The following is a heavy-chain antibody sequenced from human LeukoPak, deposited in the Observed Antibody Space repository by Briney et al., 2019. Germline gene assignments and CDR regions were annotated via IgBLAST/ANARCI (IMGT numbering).Heavy chain of an antibody. D-gene: IGHD4-23*01. V-gene: IGHV3-30-3*01. Sequence: GGSLRLSCAASGFTFSSYAMHWVRQAPGKGLEWVAVISYDGSNKYYADSVKGRFTISRDNSKNTLYLQMNSLRAEDTAVYYCARDLQAGNYYFDYWGQGTLVTVSS. CDR2: ISYDGSNK. CDR1: GFTFSSYA. J-gene: IGHJ4*02. CDR3: ARDLQAGNYYFDY.